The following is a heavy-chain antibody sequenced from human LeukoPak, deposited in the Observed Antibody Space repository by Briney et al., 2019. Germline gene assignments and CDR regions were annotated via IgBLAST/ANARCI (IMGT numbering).Heavy chain of an antibody. CDR1: GFTYNYYS. V-gene: IGHV3-21*01. Sequence: GGSLRLSCAASGFTYNYYSMNWVRQAPGKGLEWVSSISSSSRYIYYADSVKGRFTISRDNAKNSLFLQMNSLRAEDTAIYYCARDREEDYYMDVWGKGATVTVSS. CDR2: ISSSSRYI. J-gene: IGHJ6*03. CDR3: ARDREEDYYMDV.